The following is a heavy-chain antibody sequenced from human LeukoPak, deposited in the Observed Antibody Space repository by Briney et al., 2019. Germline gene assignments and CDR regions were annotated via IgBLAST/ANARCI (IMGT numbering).Heavy chain of an antibody. J-gene: IGHJ4*02. CDR2: IYSGGST. CDR1: GFTVSSNY. CDR3: ARGGYSYGPQAY. Sequence: GGSLRLSCAASGFTVSSNYMSWVRQAPGKGLEWVSVIYSGGSTYYAESVKGRFTISRDNSKNTLYHQMNSLRAEDTAVYYCARGGYSYGPQAYWGQGTLVTVSS. V-gene: IGHV3-53*01. D-gene: IGHD5-18*01.